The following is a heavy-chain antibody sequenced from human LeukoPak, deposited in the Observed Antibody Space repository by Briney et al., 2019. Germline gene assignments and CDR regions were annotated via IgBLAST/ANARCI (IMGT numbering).Heavy chain of an antibody. V-gene: IGHV1-2*02. CDR3: ARERERELLPPLGEHDY. CDR1: GYTFTSYG. J-gene: IGHJ4*02. Sequence: GASVKVSCKASGYTFTSYGISWVRQAPGQGLEWMGWINPNSGGTNYAQKFQGRVTMTRDTSISTAYMELSRLRSDDTAVYYCARERERELLPPLGEHDYWGQGTLVTVSS. CDR2: INPNSGGT. D-gene: IGHD3-22*01.